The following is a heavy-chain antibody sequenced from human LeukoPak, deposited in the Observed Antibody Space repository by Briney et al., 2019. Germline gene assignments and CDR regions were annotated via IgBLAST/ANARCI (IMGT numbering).Heavy chain of an antibody. CDR2: INHIGRT. CDR3: AKHDRIAAAFNI. V-gene: IGHV4-34*01. CDR1: GGSFSGYY. Sequence: PSETLSLTCVVYGGSFSGYYWRWIRQPPAKGREWIGEINHIGRTNYNPSLKSRVTISVDTSKNQCSLKLNSVTAADTAVYYCAKHDRIAAAFNIWGQGTMVTVSS. J-gene: IGHJ3*02. D-gene: IGHD2-15*01.